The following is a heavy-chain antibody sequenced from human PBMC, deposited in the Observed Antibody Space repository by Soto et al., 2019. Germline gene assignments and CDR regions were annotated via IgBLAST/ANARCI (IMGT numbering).Heavy chain of an antibody. D-gene: IGHD6-19*01. CDR2: IKTAGYAA. CDR1: GFTFDSHW. J-gene: IGHJ4*02. V-gene: IGHV3-74*01. CDR3: VRESGVAADC. Sequence: ESGGVLVQPGGALRLSCVGSGFTFDSHWMHWVRQAPGEGLVWVLRIKTAGYAAAYADSVKGRFTISGDNTKNTVYLQMNSLRAEDTAVYFCVRESGVAADCWGQGTLVTVSS.